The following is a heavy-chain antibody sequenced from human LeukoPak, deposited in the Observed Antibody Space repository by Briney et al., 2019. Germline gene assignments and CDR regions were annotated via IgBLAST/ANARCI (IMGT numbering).Heavy chain of an antibody. CDR1: GFTFSSYA. Sequence: GGSLRLSCAASGFTFSSYAMHWVRQAPGKGLEWVSSISSSSSYIYYADSVKGRFTISRDNAKNLLYLQMNSLRAEDTAVYYCARDYPYSYYMNVWGNGTTVTVSS. J-gene: IGHJ6*03. CDR3: ARDYPYSYYMNV. V-gene: IGHV3-21*01. CDR2: ISSSSSYI. D-gene: IGHD4-11*01.